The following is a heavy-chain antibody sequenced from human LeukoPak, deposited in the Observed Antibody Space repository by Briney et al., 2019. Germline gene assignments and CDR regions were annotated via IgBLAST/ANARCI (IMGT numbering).Heavy chain of an antibody. V-gene: IGHV4-39*07. D-gene: IGHD2-15*01. Sequence: PSETLSLTCTVSGVSISSSSYYWGWIRQPPGKGLEWIGSIYYSGSTYYNPSLKSRVTISVDTSKNQFSLKLSSVTAADTAVYYCARGIWDIVVVVAETYYFDYWGQGTLVTVSS. CDR3: ARGIWDIVVVVAETYYFDY. CDR1: GVSISSSSYY. J-gene: IGHJ4*02. CDR2: IYYSGST.